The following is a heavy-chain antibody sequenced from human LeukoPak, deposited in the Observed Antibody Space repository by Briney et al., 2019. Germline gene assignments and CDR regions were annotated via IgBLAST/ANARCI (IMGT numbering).Heavy chain of an antibody. CDR1: GFTFSSYA. J-gene: IGHJ4*02. CDR3: TRWNYDILTGYSPGFDY. Sequence: GGSLTLSCAASGFTFSSYAMSWVRQAPGKGLEWVSAISGSGGSTYYADSVKGRFTISRDNSKNTLYLQMNSLRAEDTAVYYCTRWNYDILTGYSPGFDYWGQGTLVTVSS. CDR2: ISGSGGST. V-gene: IGHV3-23*01. D-gene: IGHD3-9*01.